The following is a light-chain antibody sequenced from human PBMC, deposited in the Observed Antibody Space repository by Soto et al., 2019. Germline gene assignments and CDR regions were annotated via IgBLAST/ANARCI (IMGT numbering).Light chain of an antibody. Sequence: EIVLTQSPGTLSLSPGERAPLSCRASQSVSSSYLAWYQQKPGQAPRLLIYGASNRATGIPARFSGTGSETDFTLTISGLQSEDSAVYFCQQYNNWPFSFGQGTRLEIK. CDR1: QSVSSSY. CDR3: QQYNNWPFS. V-gene: IGKV3-20*01. J-gene: IGKJ5*01. CDR2: GAS.